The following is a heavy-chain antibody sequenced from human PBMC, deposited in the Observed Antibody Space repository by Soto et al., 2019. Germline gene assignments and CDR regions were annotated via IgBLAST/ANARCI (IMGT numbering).Heavy chain of an antibody. CDR1: VFTFNNYA. V-gene: IGHV3-23*01. Sequence: PVGSLRLSCASSVFTFNNYALSCVRHSPGKWLEWVSAISGSYDSTHYADSVKGRFTISRDNSKNTVYLQMNSLRAEDTAVYFCAKSLLEHQLLPINYHAFEDWRQGTPVTVPS. CDR3: AKSLLEHQLLPINYHAFED. D-gene: IGHD2-2*01. CDR2: ISGSYDST. J-gene: IGHJ4*02.